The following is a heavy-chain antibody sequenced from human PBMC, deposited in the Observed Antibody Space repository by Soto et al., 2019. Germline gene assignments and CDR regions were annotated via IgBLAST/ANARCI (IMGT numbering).Heavy chain of an antibody. D-gene: IGHD3-22*01. V-gene: IGHV5-10-1*01. CDR2: IDPSDSYT. J-gene: IGHJ6*02. Sequence: GESLKISCKGSGYSFTSYWISWVRQMPGKGLEWMGRIDPSDSYTNYSPSFQGHVTISADKSISTAYLQWSSLKASDTAMYYCARVDGPYYYDSSGSRPYGMDVWGQGTTLTV. CDR3: ARVDGPYYYDSSGSRPYGMDV. CDR1: GYSFTSYW.